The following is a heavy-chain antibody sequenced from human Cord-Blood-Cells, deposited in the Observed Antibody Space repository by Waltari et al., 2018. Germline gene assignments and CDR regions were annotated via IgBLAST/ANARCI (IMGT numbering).Heavy chain of an antibody. CDR2: IYTSGST. J-gene: IGHJ5*02. CDR1: GGSISSYY. Sequence: QVQLQESGPGLVKPSETLSLTCTVSGGSISSYYRSWIRPPAGKGLGWLGRIYTSGSTNYNHSLKSRVTMSVDTSKNQFSLKLSSVTAADTAVYYCARDSRGEDIVVVPAAIWDWFDPWGQGTLVTVSS. CDR3: ARDSRGEDIVVVPAAIWDWFDP. V-gene: IGHV4-4*07. D-gene: IGHD2-2*01.